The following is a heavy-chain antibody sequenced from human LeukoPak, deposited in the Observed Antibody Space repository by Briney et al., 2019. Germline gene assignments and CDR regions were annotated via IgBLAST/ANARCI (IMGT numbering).Heavy chain of an antibody. CDR3: AREHYCSSPSCYFNWFDP. J-gene: IGHJ5*02. CDR2: ISAYNGNT. V-gene: IGHV1-18*01. Sequence: ASVNVSCKASGYTFTSYGISWVRPAPGQGLEWMGWISAYNGNTNHAQKLQGRVTMTTDTSTSTAYMELRSLRSDDTAVYYCAREHYCSSPSCYFNWFDPWGQGTLVTVSS. D-gene: IGHD2-2*01. CDR1: GYTFTSYG.